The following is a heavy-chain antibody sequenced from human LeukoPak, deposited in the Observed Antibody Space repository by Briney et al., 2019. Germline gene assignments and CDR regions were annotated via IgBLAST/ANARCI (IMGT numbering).Heavy chain of an antibody. CDR3: ARDVGPTDV. CDR2: IKQDGSEK. V-gene: IGHV3-7*01. J-gene: IGHJ6*02. CDR1: TFTFSGYW. Sequence: GGSLRLSCAASTFTFSGYWMSWVRQAPGKGLEWVANIKQDGSEKYYVGSAKGRFTISRDNAKNSLYLQMNSLRAEDTAVYYCARDVGPTDVWGQGTTVIVSS.